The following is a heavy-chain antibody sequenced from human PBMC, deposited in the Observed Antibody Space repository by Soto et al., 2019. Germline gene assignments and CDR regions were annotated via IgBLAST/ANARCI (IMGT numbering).Heavy chain of an antibody. CDR3: AKAGYNWNYVNNWFDP. D-gene: IGHD1-7*01. CDR2: ISWNSGSI. CDR1: GFTFDDYA. J-gene: IGHJ5*02. Sequence: EVQLVESGGGLVQPGRSLRLSCAASGFTFDDYAMHWVRQAPGKGLEWVSGISWNSGSIGYADSVKGRFTISRDNAKNSLYLQMNSLRAEDTASYYCAKAGYNWNYVNNWFDPWGQGTLVTVSS. V-gene: IGHV3-9*01.